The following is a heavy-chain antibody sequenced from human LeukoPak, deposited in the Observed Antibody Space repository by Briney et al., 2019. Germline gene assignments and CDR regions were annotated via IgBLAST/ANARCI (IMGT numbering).Heavy chain of an antibody. CDR2: IIPIFGTA. V-gene: IGHV1-69*05. D-gene: IGHD1-26*01. Sequence: SVKVSCKASGGTFSSYAISWVRQAPGQGLEWMGRIIPIFGTANYAQKFQGRVTITTDESTSTAYMELSSLRSEDTAVYYCARESSVGAHKAFDYWGQGTLVTVSS. J-gene: IGHJ4*02. CDR3: ARESSVGAHKAFDY. CDR1: GGTFSSYA.